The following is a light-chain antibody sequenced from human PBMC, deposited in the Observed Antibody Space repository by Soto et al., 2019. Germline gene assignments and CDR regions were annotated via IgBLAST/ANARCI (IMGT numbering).Light chain of an antibody. J-gene: IGLJ2*01. V-gene: IGLV2-14*01. CDR3: SSYTSSSTLDVV. CDR2: EVS. CDR1: SSDVGGYNY. Sequence: QSALTQPASVCGSPGQSITISCTGTSSDVGGYNYVSWYQQHPGKAPKLMIYEVSNRPSGVSNRFSGSKSGNTASLTISGLQAEDEADYCCSSYTSSSTLDVVFGGGTQLTVL.